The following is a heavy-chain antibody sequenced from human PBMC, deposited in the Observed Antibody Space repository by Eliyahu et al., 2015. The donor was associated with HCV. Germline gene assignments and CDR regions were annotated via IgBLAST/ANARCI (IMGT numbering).Heavy chain of an antibody. D-gene: IGHD2-2*01. V-gene: IGHV3-23*01. Sequence: EVQLLESGGGLVQPGGSLRLSCAASGFTFSSYAMSWVRQAPGKGLEWVSAISGSGGSTYYADSVKGRFTISRDNSKNTLYLQMNSLRAEDTAVYYCAKARHCSSTSCYLRAPFYGMDVWGQGTTVTVSS. J-gene: IGHJ6*02. CDR3: AKARHCSSTSCYLRAPFYGMDV. CDR2: ISGSGGST. CDR1: GFTFSSYA.